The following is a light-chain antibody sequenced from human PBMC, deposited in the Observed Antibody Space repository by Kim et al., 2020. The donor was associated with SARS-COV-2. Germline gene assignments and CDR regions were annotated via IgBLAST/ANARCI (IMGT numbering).Light chain of an antibody. CDR3: QQYQSYPVT. J-gene: IGKJ5*01. Sequence: GSVGDRVTMTCRASQDIKNNLVWFQQKPAKAPRSLIYAASSLQSGVPSKFSGSGSGTDFTLTISSLQPEDFATYYCQQYQSYPVTFGQGTRLEIK. CDR2: AAS. V-gene: IGKV1-16*02. CDR1: QDIKNN.